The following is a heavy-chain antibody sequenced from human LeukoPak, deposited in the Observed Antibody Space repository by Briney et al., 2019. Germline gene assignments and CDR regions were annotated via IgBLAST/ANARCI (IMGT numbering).Heavy chain of an antibody. D-gene: IGHD4-17*01. V-gene: IGHV4-4*07. J-gene: IGHJ6*03. Sequence: PSETLSLTCTVSGGSISSYYWSWIRQPAGKGLEWIGRIYTSGSTNYNPSLKSRVTMSVDTSKNQFSLKLSSVTAADTAVYYCARDRRSTVTTGYYYMDVWGKGTTVTVSS. CDR3: ARDRRSTVTTGYYYMDV. CDR1: GGSISSYY. CDR2: IYTSGST.